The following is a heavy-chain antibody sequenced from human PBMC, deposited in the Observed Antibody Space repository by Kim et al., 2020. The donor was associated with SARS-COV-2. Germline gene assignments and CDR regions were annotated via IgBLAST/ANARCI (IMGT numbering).Heavy chain of an antibody. Sequence: GGSLRLSCAASGFTFSSYAMSWVRQAPGKGLEWVSAISGSGGSTYYADSVKGRFTISRDNSKNTLYLQMNSLRAEDTAVYYCAHIGGSGWYGYFQHWGQGTLVTVSS. V-gene: IGHV3-23*01. CDR3: AHIGGSGWYGYFQH. J-gene: IGHJ1*01. CDR1: GFTFSSYA. CDR2: ISGSGGST. D-gene: IGHD6-19*01.